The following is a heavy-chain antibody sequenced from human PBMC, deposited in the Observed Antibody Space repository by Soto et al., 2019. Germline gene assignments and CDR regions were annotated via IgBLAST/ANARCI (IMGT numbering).Heavy chain of an antibody. V-gene: IGHV3-23*01. D-gene: IGHD6-19*01. Sequence: EVQLLESGGGLVQPGGSLRLSCAASGFTFSNYAMSWVRQAPGKGLEWVSTISGSGSITYHADSVKGRFTISRDNSKNTLYLQTNSLRAEDTAVYYCAKRAGYYYHYGMDVWGQGTTVTVSS. CDR1: GFTFSNYA. CDR3: AKRAGYYYHYGMDV. J-gene: IGHJ6*02. CDR2: ISGSGSIT.